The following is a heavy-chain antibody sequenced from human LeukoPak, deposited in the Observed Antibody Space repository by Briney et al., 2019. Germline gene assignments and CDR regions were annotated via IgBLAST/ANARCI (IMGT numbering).Heavy chain of an antibody. CDR1: GFPFGDYA. J-gene: IGHJ6*03. Sequence: GGSLRLSCTTSGFPFGDYAMSWFRQAPGKGLEWVSVISGSGGSTHYADSVKGRFTISRDNSKNTLYLQMNSLRAEDTAVYYCAKFDADYIGTYSYYYYMDVWGKGTTVTVSS. CDR3: AKFDADYIGTYSYYYYMDV. D-gene: IGHD1-26*01. V-gene: IGHV3-23*01. CDR2: ISGSGGST.